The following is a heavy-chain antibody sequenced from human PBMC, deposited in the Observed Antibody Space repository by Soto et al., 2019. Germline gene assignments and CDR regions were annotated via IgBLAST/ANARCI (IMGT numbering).Heavy chain of an antibody. J-gene: IGHJ3*02. CDR2: IYYNGDT. V-gene: IGHV4-39*01. CDR3: ARFSGNAFDI. Sequence: SVSLSLTCSVFGGSISSISYNCDWVRQPPGKGLDWIGTIYYNGDTDYNPSLKSRATISVDASDFQFSLKLSSVTAADTSIYYCARFSGNAFDIWGHGTLVT. CDR1: GGSISSISYN.